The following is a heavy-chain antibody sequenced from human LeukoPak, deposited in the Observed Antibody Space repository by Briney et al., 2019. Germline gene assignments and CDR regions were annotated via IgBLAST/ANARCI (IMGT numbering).Heavy chain of an antibody. CDR1: RYSFTSYW. CDR3: ARRIGSGWYDY. D-gene: IGHD6-19*01. CDR2: INPGDSDT. Sequence: GQSLHISCPGPRYSFTSYWIGWVRPMPGKGLEWLGIINPGDSDTRYSPSFQGQVTISADKSISTANLQWSSLKASDTAMYYCARRIGSGWYDYWGQGTLVTVAS. V-gene: IGHV5-51*01. J-gene: IGHJ4*02.